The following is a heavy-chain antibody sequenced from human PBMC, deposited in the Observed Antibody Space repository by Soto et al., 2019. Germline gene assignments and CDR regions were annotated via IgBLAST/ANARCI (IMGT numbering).Heavy chain of an antibody. D-gene: IGHD4-4*01. CDR2: IIPIFGTA. CDR3: ARDSGKTTFYSNLRWGRQDVDYYYVMDF. Sequence: GASVKVSCKASGGTFSSYAISWVRQAPGQGLEWMGGIIPIFGTANYAQKFQGRVTITADESTSTAYMELSSLRSEDTAVYYCARDSGKTTFYSNLRWGRQDVDYYYVMDFWGQGSTVTVSS. CDR1: GGTFSSYA. V-gene: IGHV1-69*13. J-gene: IGHJ6*02.